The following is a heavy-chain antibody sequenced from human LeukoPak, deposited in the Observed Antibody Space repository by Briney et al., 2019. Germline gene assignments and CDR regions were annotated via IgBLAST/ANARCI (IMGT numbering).Heavy chain of an antibody. CDR1: GYTFTSYA. CDR3: GLSGSYDLDFDY. V-gene: IGHV1-2*06. D-gene: IGHD1-26*01. CDR2: INPNSGGT. Sequence: GASVKVSCKASGYTFTSYAMHWVRQAPGQGLEWMGRINPNSGGTNYAQKFQGRVTMTRDTSISTAYMELSGLRSDDTAVYYCGLSGSYDLDFDYWGQGTLVTASS. J-gene: IGHJ4*02.